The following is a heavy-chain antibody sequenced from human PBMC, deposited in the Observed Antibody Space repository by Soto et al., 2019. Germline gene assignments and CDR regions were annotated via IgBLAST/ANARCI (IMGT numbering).Heavy chain of an antibody. CDR1: GFTFSSYA. Sequence: LRLSCAASGFTFSSYAMSWVRQAPGKGLEWVSAISGSGGSTYYADSVKGRFTISRDNSKNTLYLQMNSLRAEDTAVYYCARLVTAIYLNDYWGQGTLVTVSS. D-gene: IGHD2-21*02. J-gene: IGHJ4*02. CDR3: ARLVTAIYLNDY. CDR2: ISGSGGST. V-gene: IGHV3-23*01.